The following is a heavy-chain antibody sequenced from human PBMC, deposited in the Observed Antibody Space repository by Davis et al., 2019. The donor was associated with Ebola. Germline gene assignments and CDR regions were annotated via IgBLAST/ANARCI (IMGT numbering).Heavy chain of an antibody. CDR2: IYPGDSDT. CDR1: GYSFTSYW. Sequence: PGGSLRLSCKGSGYSFTSYWIGWVRQLPGKGLEWMGIIYPGDSDTSYSPSFQGQVTISADKSISTAYLQWSSLKASDTAMYYCARLKGGVYYYYGMDVWGQGTTVTVSS. CDR3: ARLKGGVYYYYGMDV. J-gene: IGHJ6*02. V-gene: IGHV5-51*01. D-gene: IGHD3-16*01.